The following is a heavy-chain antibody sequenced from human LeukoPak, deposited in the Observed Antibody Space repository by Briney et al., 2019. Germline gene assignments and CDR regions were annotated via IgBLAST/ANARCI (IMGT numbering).Heavy chain of an antibody. CDR2: INTDGSFT. CDR1: GFTFSNYW. D-gene: IGHD5-24*01. CDR3: ARDWVYKIDY. J-gene: IGHJ4*02. Sequence: PGGSLRLSCAASGFTFSNYWMHWVRQAPGKGLVWVSRINTDGSFTNYADSVKGRFTISRDNAKNTLYLQMNSLRAEDTAVYFCARDWVYKIDYWGRGTLVTVSS. V-gene: IGHV3-74*01.